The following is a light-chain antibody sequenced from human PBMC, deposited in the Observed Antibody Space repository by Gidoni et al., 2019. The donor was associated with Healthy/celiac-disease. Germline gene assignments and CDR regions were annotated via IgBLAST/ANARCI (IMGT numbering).Light chain of an antibody. CDR2: GNS. CDR3: QSYDSSLSGSV. Sequence: SVLTQPPSLSAPPGQRVTISCTGSSSNIGAGYDVHWYQQLPGTAPKLLIYGNSNRPSGVPDRFSGSKSGTSASLAITGLQAEDEADYYCQSYDSSLSGSVFGGGTKLTVL. CDR1: SSNIGAGYD. J-gene: IGLJ2*01. V-gene: IGLV1-40*01.